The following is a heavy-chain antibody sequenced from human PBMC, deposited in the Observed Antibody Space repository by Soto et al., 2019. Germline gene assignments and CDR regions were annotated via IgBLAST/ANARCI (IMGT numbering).Heavy chain of an antibody. CDR3: ARGRSSRDGYNYFDY. V-gene: IGHV4-34*01. CDR1: GGSFSGYY. D-gene: IGHD5-12*01. J-gene: IGHJ4*02. Sequence: TSETLSLTCAVYGGSFSGYYWSWIRQPPGKGLEWIGEINHSGSTNYNPSLKSRVTISVDTSKNQFSLKLSSVTAADTAVYYCARGRSSRDGYNYFDYWGQGTLVTVSS. CDR2: INHSGST.